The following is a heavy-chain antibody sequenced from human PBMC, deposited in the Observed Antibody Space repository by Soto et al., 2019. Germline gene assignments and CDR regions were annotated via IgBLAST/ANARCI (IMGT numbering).Heavy chain of an antibody. Sequence: SETLSLTCAVYGGSLSGYYWSWIRQPPGKGLEWIGEINHSGSTNYNPSLKSRVTISVDTSKNQFSLKLSSVTAADTAVYYCARSRNYGAFDIWGQGTMVTVSS. D-gene: IGHD1-7*01. J-gene: IGHJ3*02. CDR3: ARSRNYGAFDI. CDR1: GGSLSGYY. V-gene: IGHV4-34*01. CDR2: INHSGST.